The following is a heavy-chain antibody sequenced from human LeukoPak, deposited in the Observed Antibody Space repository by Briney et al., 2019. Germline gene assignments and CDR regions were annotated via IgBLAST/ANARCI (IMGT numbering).Heavy chain of an antibody. CDR1: GYTFTSYY. CDR3: ARDRVGSSSWYLGYYYYGMDV. V-gene: IGHV1-2*02. Sequence: GASVKVSCKASGYTFTSYYMHWVRQAPGQGLEWMGIINPSGGSTNYAQKFQGRVTMTRDTSISTAYMELSRLRSDDTAVYYCARDRVGSSSWYLGYYYYGMDVWGQGTTVTVSS. CDR2: INPSGGST. J-gene: IGHJ6*02. D-gene: IGHD6-13*01.